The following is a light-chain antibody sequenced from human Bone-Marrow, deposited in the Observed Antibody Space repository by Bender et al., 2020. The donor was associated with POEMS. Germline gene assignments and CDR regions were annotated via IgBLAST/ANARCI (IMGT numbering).Light chain of an antibody. CDR2: EVS. J-gene: IGLJ2*01. CDR1: SSDLGSYDL. V-gene: IGLV2-23*02. Sequence: QSALTQPASVSESPGQSVTISCTETSSDLGSYDLVSWYQQHPGKAPKLIIYEVSKRPSGISHRFSGSKSGKTASLTISGLQAEDEDDYYCCSYAGTYPVIFGGGTKVTV. CDR3: CSYAGTYPVI.